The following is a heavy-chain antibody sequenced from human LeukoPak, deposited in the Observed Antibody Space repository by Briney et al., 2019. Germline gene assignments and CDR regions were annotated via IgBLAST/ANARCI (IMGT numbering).Heavy chain of an antibody. J-gene: IGHJ5*02. V-gene: IGHV6-1*01. CDR3: ARADGDRDGYNFWFDP. CDR1: GDSVSRNSAA. CDR2: TYYRSKWYN. D-gene: IGHD5-24*01. Sequence: SQALSLTCAISGDSVSRNSAAWNWIRQSPSRGLEWLGRTYYRSKWYNDYAVSVESRITINPDTSKNQFSLQLNSVTPEDTAVYYCARADGDRDGYNFWFDPWGQGTLVTVSS.